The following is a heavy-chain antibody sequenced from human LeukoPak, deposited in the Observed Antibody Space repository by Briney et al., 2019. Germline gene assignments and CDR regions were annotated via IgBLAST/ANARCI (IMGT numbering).Heavy chain of an antibody. D-gene: IGHD3-10*01. CDR3: ARRGAYGSGTSFDY. J-gene: IGHJ4*02. CDR2: IYYSGST. Sequence: SETLSLTCTVSGGSISSSSYYWGWIRQPPGKGLEWIGSIYYSGSTYYNPSLKSRVTISVDTSKNQFSLKLSSVTAADTAVYYCARRGAYGSGTSFDYWGQGTLVTVSS. CDR1: GGSISSSSYY. V-gene: IGHV4-39*01.